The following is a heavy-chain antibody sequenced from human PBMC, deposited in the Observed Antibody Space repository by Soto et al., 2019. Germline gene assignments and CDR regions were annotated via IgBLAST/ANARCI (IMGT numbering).Heavy chain of an antibody. Sequence: GGSLRLSCADSGITFSSYAMHWVRQAPGKGLEWVAVISYDGSNKYYADSVKGRFTISRDNSKNTLYLQMNSLRAEDTAVYYCARDLLYSSSWANWFDPWGQGTLVTVSS. J-gene: IGHJ5*02. CDR3: ARDLLYSSSWANWFDP. CDR2: ISYDGSNK. CDR1: GITFSSYA. V-gene: IGHV3-30-3*01. D-gene: IGHD6-13*01.